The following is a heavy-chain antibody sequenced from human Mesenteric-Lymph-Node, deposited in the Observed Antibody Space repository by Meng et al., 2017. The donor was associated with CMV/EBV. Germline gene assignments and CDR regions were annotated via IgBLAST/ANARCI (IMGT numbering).Heavy chain of an antibody. D-gene: IGHD2-15*01. V-gene: IGHV1-69*05. Sequence: SVKVSCKASGYTFTSFGINWVRQAPGQGLEWMGGIIPIFGTANYAQKFQGRVTITTDESTSTAYMELSSLRSEDTAVYYCARDDGGSPFDIWGQGTMVTVSS. J-gene: IGHJ3*02. CDR2: IIPIFGTA. CDR1: GYTFTSFG. CDR3: ARDDGGSPFDI.